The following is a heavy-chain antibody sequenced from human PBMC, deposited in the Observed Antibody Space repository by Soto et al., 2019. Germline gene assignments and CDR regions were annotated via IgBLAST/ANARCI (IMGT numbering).Heavy chain of an antibody. J-gene: IGHJ4*02. CDR3: TFGDNSFDY. CDR2: ISYDGNNR. Sequence: QVQLVESGGGVVQPGRSLRVSCAASGFTFSDYGIYWVRQAPGKGLEWVALISYDGNNREYVDSVKGRFTISRDNSKNALYLQMNSLRVEDTDGYYCTFGDNSFDYWGQGPLVTVSS. D-gene: IGHD1-20*01. CDR1: GFTFSDYG. V-gene: IGHV3-30*03.